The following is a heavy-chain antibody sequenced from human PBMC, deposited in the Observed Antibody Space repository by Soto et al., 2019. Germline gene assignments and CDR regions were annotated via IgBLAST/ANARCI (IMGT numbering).Heavy chain of an antibody. V-gene: IGHV3-23*01. CDR3: AKDGLGYCSGGSCYPFDY. Sequence: PGGSLRLSCAASGFTFSSYAMSWVRQAPGKGLEWVSAISGSGGSTYYADSVKGRFTISRDNSKNTLYLQMNSLRAEDTAVYYCAKDGLGYCSGGSCYPFDYWGQGTLVTVSS. CDR2: ISGSGGST. J-gene: IGHJ4*02. D-gene: IGHD2-15*01. CDR1: GFTFSSYA.